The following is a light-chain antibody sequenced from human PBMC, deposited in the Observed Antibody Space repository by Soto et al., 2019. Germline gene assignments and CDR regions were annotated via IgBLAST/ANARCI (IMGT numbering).Light chain of an antibody. V-gene: IGKV1-8*01. J-gene: IGKJ1*01. CDR1: QGISSY. Sequence: AIRMTQSPSSLSASTGDRVTITCRASQGISSYLAWYQQKPGKAPKLLIYAASTLQSGVPSRFSGSGSGTDFTLTSSCLQSEDFATYYCQQYYSYPPGTFGQGTKVEIK. CDR2: AAS. CDR3: QQYYSYPPGT.